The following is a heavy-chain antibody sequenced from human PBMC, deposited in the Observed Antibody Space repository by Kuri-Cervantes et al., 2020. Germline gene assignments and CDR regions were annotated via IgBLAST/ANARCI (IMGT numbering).Heavy chain of an antibody. Sequence: ASVKVSCKASGYTFTGYYMHWVRQAPGQGLEWMGWINPNSGGTNYAQKFQGRVTMTRDTSISTAYMELSRLRSDDTAVYYCARGYYYDSSGYAYYYYGIDVWGQGTTVTVSS. CDR1: GYTFTGYY. V-gene: IGHV1-2*02. J-gene: IGHJ6*02. CDR3: ARGYYYDSSGYAYYYYGIDV. CDR2: INPNSGGT. D-gene: IGHD3-22*01.